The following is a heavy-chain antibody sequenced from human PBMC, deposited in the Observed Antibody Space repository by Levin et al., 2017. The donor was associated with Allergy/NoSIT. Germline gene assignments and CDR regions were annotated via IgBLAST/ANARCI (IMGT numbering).Heavy chain of an antibody. D-gene: IGHD6-19*01. J-gene: IGHJ4*02. V-gene: IGHV3-33*08. Sequence: PGGSLRLSCAASGFTFSTYGMHWVRQTPGEGLEWVAIIWYDGAKKYYAESVKGRFTISRDNSKNTLYLQMNSLRAEDTAVYYCARVSNSGWDFDYWGQGTLVTVSS. CDR3: ARVSNSGWDFDY. CDR1: GFTFSTYG. CDR2: IWYDGAKK.